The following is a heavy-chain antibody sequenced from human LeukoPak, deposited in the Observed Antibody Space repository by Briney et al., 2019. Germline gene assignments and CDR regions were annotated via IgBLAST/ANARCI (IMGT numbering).Heavy chain of an antibody. J-gene: IGHJ4*02. CDR1: GGSISSYY. CDR2: IYYSGST. Sequence: SETLSLTCTVSGGSISSYYWSWVRQPPGKGLEWIGYIYYSGSTNYNPSLKSRVTISVDTSKNQFSLKLSSVTAADTAVYYCARDRISNGQGFDYWGQGTLVTVSS. V-gene: IGHV4-59*01. CDR3: ARDRISNGQGFDY. D-gene: IGHD3-10*01.